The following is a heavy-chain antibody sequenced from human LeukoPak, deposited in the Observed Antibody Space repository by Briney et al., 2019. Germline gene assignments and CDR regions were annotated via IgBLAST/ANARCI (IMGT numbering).Heavy chain of an antibody. CDR2: IWYDGSYK. CDR1: GLTFSNYG. J-gene: IGHJ4*02. D-gene: IGHD6-13*01. CDR3: AKVVQYTASTGTGLDY. Sequence: GGSLRLSCAASGLTFSNYGMHWVRQAPGKGLDWVAVIWYDGSYKYYADSVKGRFTISRDNSKNTLYLQMNSLRAEDTAVYYCAKVVQYTASTGTGLDYWGQGTLVTVSS. V-gene: IGHV3-33*06.